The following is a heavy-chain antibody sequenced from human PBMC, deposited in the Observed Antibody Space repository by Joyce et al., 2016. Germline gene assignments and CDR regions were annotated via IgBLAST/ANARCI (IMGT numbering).Heavy chain of an antibody. CDR1: GGSIRSGGYY. CDR3: ARGEVVVTAIRFGP. CDR2: IYYSGST. D-gene: IGHD2-21*02. J-gene: IGHJ5*01. Sequence: QAQLQESGPGLVKPSETLSLTCTFSGGSIRSGGYYWAWIRQYPGKCLEWLGSIYYSGSTHYNPSLKSRLTMTVDMSNNQFFLRLTSVTAADTAIYYCARGEVVVTAIRFGPWGQGTLVTVSS. V-gene: IGHV4-31*03.